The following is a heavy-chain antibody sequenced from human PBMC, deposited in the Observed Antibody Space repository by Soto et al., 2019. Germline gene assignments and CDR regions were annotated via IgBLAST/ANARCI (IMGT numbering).Heavy chain of an antibody. CDR2: IWHDGKNK. D-gene: IGHD1-1*01. V-gene: IGHV3-33*01. J-gene: IGHJ4*02. CDR1: GFTFSNYG. CDR3: ARDPGNDEAMDY. Sequence: QVQVVESGGGVVQPGGSLRLSCAASGFTFSNYGMHWVRQAPGKRLEWVAVIWHDGKNKYYADSVQGRFTISRDNSKNTMYLQMNSLRDEDTAVYYCARDPGNDEAMDYWGQGTLVTVSS.